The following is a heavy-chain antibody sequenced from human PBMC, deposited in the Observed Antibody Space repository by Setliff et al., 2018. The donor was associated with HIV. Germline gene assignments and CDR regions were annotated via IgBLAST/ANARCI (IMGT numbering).Heavy chain of an antibody. CDR3: AKDMNYNNDYPGVLGS. V-gene: IGHV3-30*02. CDR2: IRYDGNDK. J-gene: IGHJ4*02. CDR1: GFTFRLYG. Sequence: GGSLRLSCAASGFTFRLYGMHWVRQAPGKGLEWIAFIRYDGNDKYYADSVKGRFTISRDNSKNTLYLEMTSLRAEDTAVYHCAKDMNYNNDYPGVLGSWGRGTLVTVSS. D-gene: IGHD3-16*01.